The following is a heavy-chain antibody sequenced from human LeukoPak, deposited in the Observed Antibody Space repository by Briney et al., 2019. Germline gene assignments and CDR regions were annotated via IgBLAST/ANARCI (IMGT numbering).Heavy chain of an antibody. D-gene: IGHD2/OR15-2a*01. J-gene: IGHJ4*02. CDR3: SRSFYTTSWYYFDP. CDR1: GYTFSTFG. V-gene: IGHV1-18*01. CDR2: INIGEGNT. Sequence: GASVKVSCKTSGYTFSTFGITWVRQAPGQGPEWMGGINIGEGNTHYAQRFQDRVSMTRDISSNTAFLELRNLRSDDTAVYFCSRSFYTTSWYYFDPWGQGTLVTVSS.